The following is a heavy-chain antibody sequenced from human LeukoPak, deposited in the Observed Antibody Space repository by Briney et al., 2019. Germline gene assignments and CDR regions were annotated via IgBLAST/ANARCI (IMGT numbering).Heavy chain of an antibody. V-gene: IGHV3-48*01. D-gene: IGHD4-17*01. CDR1: GFTFSSYN. J-gene: IGHJ4*02. CDR2: ISDSSTTI. CDR3: AKDSVLRGLFLED. Sequence: GGSLRLSCAASGFTFSSYNMNWVRQAPGKGLEWVSYISDSSTTIYYADSVKGRFTISRDNAKNSLYLQMNSLRAEDTAAYYCAKDSVLRGLFLEDWGQGTLVTVSS.